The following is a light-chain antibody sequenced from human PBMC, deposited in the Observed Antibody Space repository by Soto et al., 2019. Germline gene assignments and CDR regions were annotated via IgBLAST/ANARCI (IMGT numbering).Light chain of an antibody. CDR3: CSYAGSSTYV. V-gene: IGLV2-23*01. J-gene: IGLJ1*01. Sequence: ALTQPASVSGSPGQSITISCTGTSSDVGSYNLVSWYQQHPGKAPKLMIYEGSKRPSGVSNRFSGSKSGNTASLTISGLQAEDEADYYCCSYAGSSTYVFGTGTKVTVL. CDR2: EGS. CDR1: SSDVGSYNL.